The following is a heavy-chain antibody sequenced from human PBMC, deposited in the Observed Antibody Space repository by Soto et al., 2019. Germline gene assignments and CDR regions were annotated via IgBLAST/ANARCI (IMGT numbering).Heavy chain of an antibody. D-gene: IGHD2-2*01. CDR2: IYYSGST. Sequence: SETLSLTCTVSGGSISSYYWSWIRQPPGKGLEWSGYIYYSGSTNYNPSLRSRVTISVDTSKNQFSLKLSSVTAADTAVYYCARLGYCRSTSCYEDGYFAYWGQGTLVTVSS. CDR1: GGSISSYY. V-gene: IGHV4-59*01. J-gene: IGHJ4*02. CDR3: ARLGYCRSTSCYEDGYFAY.